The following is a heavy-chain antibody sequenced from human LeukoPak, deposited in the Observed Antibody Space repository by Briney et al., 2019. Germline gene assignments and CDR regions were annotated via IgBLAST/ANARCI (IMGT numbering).Heavy chain of an antibody. Sequence: SVKVSCKASGGTFSSYAISWVRQAPGQGLEWMGGIIPIFGTANYAQKFQGRVTMTRNTSISTAYMELSSLRSEDTAVYYCARGQKDYYYYYMDVWGKGTTVTISS. V-gene: IGHV1-69*05. CDR2: IIPIFGTA. CDR1: GGTFSSYA. CDR3: ARGQKDYYYYYMDV. J-gene: IGHJ6*03.